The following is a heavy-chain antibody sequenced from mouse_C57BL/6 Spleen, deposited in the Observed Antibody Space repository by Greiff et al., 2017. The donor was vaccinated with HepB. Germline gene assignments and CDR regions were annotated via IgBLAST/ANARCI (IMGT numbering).Heavy chain of an antibody. CDR1: GYTFTSYW. Sequence: VQLQQPGAELVKPGASVKMSCKASGYTFTSYWITWVKQRPGQGLEWIGDIYPGSGSTNYNEKFKSKATLTVDTSSSTAYMQLSSLTSEDSAVYYCARYGYDGSYWYFDVWGTGTTVTVSS. D-gene: IGHD2-2*01. CDR3: ARYGYDGSYWYFDV. CDR2: IYPGSGST. J-gene: IGHJ1*03. V-gene: IGHV1-55*01.